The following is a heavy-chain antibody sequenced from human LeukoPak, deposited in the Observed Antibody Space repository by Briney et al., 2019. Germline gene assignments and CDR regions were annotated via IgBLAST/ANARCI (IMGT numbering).Heavy chain of an antibody. CDR1: GGSISNYY. D-gene: IGHD2-15*01. J-gene: IGHJ5*02. V-gene: IGHV4-59*01. CDR2: IYYRGST. Sequence: SETLPLTCTVSGGSISNYYWSWIRQPPGKGLEWIGYIYYRGSTDYNPSLKSRVTISLDTSKKQFSLKLTSVTAADTAVYYCARGYVVAAAWFDPWGQGTLVTVSS. CDR3: ARGYVVAAAWFDP.